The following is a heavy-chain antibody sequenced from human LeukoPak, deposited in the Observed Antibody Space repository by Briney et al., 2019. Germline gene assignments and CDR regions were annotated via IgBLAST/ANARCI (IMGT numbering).Heavy chain of an antibody. Sequence: VASVTVSCKASGYTFTSYAMNWVRQAPGQGLEWMGWINTNTGNPTYAQGFTGRFVFSLDASVSTAYLQISSLKAEDTAVYYCARPGQILGYCSGGSCDLDYWGQGTLVTVSS. CDR1: GYTFTSYA. J-gene: IGHJ4*02. D-gene: IGHD2-15*01. V-gene: IGHV7-4-1*02. CDR3: ARPGQILGYCSGGSCDLDY. CDR2: INTNTGNP.